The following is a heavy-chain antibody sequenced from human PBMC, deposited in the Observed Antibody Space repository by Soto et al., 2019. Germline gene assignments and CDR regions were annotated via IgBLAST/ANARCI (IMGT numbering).Heavy chain of an antibody. D-gene: IGHD3-22*01. CDR3: ARKDDLGESSGLDY. Sequence: QVQLVQSGAEEAKPGASVKVSCKASGYSLTRYGIHWVRQAPGQRPEWMGWINVGNGNTKYSQKFQDRVTITRDTSASTAYMELSSLRSEDTAVYYCARKDDLGESSGLDYWGQGTLVTVSS. CDR1: GYSLTRYG. CDR2: INVGNGNT. V-gene: IGHV1-3*05. J-gene: IGHJ4*02.